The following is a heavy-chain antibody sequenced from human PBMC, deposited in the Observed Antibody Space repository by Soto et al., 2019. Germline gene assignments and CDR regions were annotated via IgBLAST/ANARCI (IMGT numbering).Heavy chain of an antibody. CDR3: ARQTFDLGYYYGMDV. CDR1: GYSFTSYW. J-gene: IGHJ6*02. Sequence: PGESLKISCKGSGYSFTSYWIGWVRQMPGKGLEWMGIIYPGDSDTRYSPSFQGQVTISADKSISTAYLQWSSLQASDTAMYYCARQTFDLGYYYGMDVWGQGTTVTVSS. V-gene: IGHV5-51*01. CDR2: IYPGDSDT.